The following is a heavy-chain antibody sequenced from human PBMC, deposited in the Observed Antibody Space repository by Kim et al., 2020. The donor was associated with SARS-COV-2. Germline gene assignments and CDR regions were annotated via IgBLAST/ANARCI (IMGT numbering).Heavy chain of an antibody. Sequence: GGSLRLSCEASGFTFSIYAMTWVRQAPGKGPEWVSCISDSGESTYYADSVKGRFTISRDNSKNTVYLQMNNLRPEDTAVYHCAKGGSRTSPFWGQGTLGIVSP. CDR2: ISDSGEST. J-gene: IGHJ4*02. D-gene: IGHD2-2*01. CDR1: GFTFSIYA. V-gene: IGHV3-23*01. CDR3: AKGGSRTSPF.